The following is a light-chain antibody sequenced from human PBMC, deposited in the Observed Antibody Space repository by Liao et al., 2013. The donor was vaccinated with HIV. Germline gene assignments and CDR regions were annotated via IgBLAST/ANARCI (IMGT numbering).Light chain of an antibody. CDR1: KLGDKY. J-gene: IGLJ1*01. CDR2: QDK. CDR3: QVWDSSINFV. Sequence: SYELTQPPSVSVSPGQTASITCSGDKLGDKYACWYHQKPGQSPVLVIYQDKKRPSGIPERFSGSNSGNTATLTISGTQAMDEADYYCQVWDSSINFVFGPGTKVTVL. V-gene: IGLV3-1*01.